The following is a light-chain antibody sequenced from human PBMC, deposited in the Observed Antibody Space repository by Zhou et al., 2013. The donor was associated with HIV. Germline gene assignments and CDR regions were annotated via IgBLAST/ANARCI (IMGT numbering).Light chain of an antibody. CDR1: QGISTW. J-gene: IGKJ2*02. CDR3: QQYDNYPCT. Sequence: DIQMTQSPSSVSASVGDRITITCRSSQGISTWLAWYQQKPGKSPKLLIYAASTLESGVPSRFSGSGSGTDFTLTISSLQPDDFATYYCQQYDNYPCTFGQGTKLEI. V-gene: IGKV1D-16*01. CDR2: AAS.